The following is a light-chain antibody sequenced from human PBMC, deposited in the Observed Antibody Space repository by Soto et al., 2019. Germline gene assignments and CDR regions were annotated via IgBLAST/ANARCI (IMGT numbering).Light chain of an antibody. CDR2: KSS. Sequence: DIQMTQAPSTLSGSVEDRVTITCRASQTISSRLPWYHQKPRKAPKLLIYKSSTSKSGVPSRFSGSGSGTKFTLTISSLQPDDFASYYCEPFNSYSEACGQGTKVDVK. CDR3: EPFNSYSEA. V-gene: IGKV1-5*03. CDR1: QTISSR. J-gene: IGKJ1*01.